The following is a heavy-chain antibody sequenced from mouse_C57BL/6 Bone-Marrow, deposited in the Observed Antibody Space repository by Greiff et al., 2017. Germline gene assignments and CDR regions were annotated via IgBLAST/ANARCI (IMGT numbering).Heavy chain of an antibody. D-gene: IGHD1-1*01. Sequence: VQLQQPGAELVKPGASVKMSCKASGYTFTGYWITWVKQRPGQGLEWIGDIYPGSGSTNYNEKFKSKATLTVDKSSSTAYMQLSSLTSEDSAVYYCARGSYHGFAYWGQGTLVTVSA. CDR1: GYTFTGYW. CDR3: ARGSYHGFAY. J-gene: IGHJ3*01. V-gene: IGHV1-55*01. CDR2: IYPGSGST.